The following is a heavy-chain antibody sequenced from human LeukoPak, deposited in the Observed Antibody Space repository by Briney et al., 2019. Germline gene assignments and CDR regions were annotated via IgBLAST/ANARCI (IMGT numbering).Heavy chain of an antibody. CDR1: GFTFSSYG. CDR2: ISGSGGST. D-gene: IGHD3-10*01. V-gene: IGHV3-23*01. Sequence: GGSLRLSCAASGFTFSSYGMSWVRQAPGKGLEWVSAISGSGGSTYYADSVKGRFTISRDNSKNTLYLQMNSLRAEDTAVYYCAKDASRRITMVRGVPFDYWGQGTLVTVSS. J-gene: IGHJ4*02. CDR3: AKDASRRITMVRGVPFDY.